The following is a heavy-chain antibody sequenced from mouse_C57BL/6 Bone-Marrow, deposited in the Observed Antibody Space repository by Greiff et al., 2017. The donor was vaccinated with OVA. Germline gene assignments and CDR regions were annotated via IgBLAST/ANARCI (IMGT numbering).Heavy chain of an antibody. CDR1: GYSFTSYY. CDR2: IYPGSGNT. CDR3: ARSGYYYGSSPDY. D-gene: IGHD1-1*01. Sequence: VQLQQSGPELVKPGASVKISCKASGYSFTSYYIHWVKQRPGQGLEWIGWIYPGSGNTKYNEKFKGKATLTADTSSSTAYMQLSSLTSEDSAVYYCARSGYYYGSSPDYWGQGTTLTVSS. J-gene: IGHJ2*01. V-gene: IGHV1-66*01.